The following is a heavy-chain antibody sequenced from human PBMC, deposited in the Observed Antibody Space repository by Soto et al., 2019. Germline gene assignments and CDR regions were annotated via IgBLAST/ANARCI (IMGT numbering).Heavy chain of an antibody. Sequence: EVQLVETGGGLIQPGGSLRLSCAASGFTVSSNYMSWVREAPGKGLEWVSVICSGGSTYYADSVKGRFTINRDNSKNTLYLQMNSLRAEYRTVHYCARETSGYRSSPGLGYWGHGGLVTVSS. V-gene: IGHV3-53*02. J-gene: IGHJ4*01. CDR1: GFTVSSNY. CDR2: ICSGGST. CDR3: ARETSGYRSSPGLGY. D-gene: IGHD6-13*01.